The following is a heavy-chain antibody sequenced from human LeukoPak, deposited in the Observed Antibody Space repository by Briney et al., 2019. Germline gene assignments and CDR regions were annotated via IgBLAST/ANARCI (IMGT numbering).Heavy chain of an antibody. CDR2: FYDSGST. Sequence: SETLSLTCTVSGGSISSSTYYWDWIRQPPGKGLERIGNFYDSGSTWYNPSLKSRVTISVDTSKNQFSLKLSSVTAADTAVYYCARILLYSSSWPYQFEHWGQGTLVTVSS. CDR3: ARILLYSSSWPYQFEH. D-gene: IGHD6-13*01. CDR1: GGSISSSTYY. J-gene: IGHJ1*01. V-gene: IGHV4-39*01.